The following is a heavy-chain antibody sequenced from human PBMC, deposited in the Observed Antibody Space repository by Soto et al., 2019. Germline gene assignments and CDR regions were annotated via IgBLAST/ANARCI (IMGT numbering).Heavy chain of an antibody. V-gene: IGHV5-51*01. D-gene: IGHD3-10*01. J-gene: IGHJ6*02. Sequence: GESLKISCKGSGYSFTSDWIGWVRQMPGKGLEWMGIIYPGDSDTRYSPSFQGQVTISADKSISTAYLQWSSLKASDTAMYYCARQSSGGYYYYSMDVWGQGTTVTVSS. CDR1: GYSFTSDW. CDR2: IYPGDSDT. CDR3: ARQSSGGYYYYSMDV.